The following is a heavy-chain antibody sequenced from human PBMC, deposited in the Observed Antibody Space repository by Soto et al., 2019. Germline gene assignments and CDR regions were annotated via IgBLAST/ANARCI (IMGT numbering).Heavy chain of an antibody. J-gene: IGHJ5*02. V-gene: IGHV4-59*01. Sequence: LSLTCTVSGGSISSYYWSWIRQPPGKGLEWIGYIYYSGSTNYNPSLKSRVTISVDTSKNQFSLKLSSVTAADTAVYYCARVGQLNWFDPWGQGTLVTVSS. CDR3: ARVGQLNWFDP. CDR2: IYYSGST. CDR1: GGSISSYY. D-gene: IGHD2-2*01.